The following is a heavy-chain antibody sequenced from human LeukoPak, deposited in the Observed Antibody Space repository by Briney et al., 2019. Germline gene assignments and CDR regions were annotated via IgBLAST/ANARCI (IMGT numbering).Heavy chain of an antibody. CDR3: ATGSSYYYDSSGWGAFDI. J-gene: IGHJ3*02. Sequence: ASVKVSCKVSGYTLTELSMHWVRQAPGKGLEWMGGFDPEDGETIYAQKFQGRVTMTEDTSTDTAYMELSSLRSEDTAVYYCATGSSYYYDSSGWGAFDIWGQGTMVTVSS. D-gene: IGHD3-22*01. CDR1: GYTLTELS. CDR2: FDPEDGET. V-gene: IGHV1-24*01.